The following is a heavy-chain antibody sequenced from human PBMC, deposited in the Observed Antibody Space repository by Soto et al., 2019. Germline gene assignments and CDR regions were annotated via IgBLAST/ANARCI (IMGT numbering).Heavy chain of an antibody. D-gene: IGHD6-13*01. J-gene: IGHJ4*02. CDR1: GWTFSSYA. V-gene: IGHV1-69*13. CDR2: IIPIFGTA. CDR3: ARDLGISSWYEPHFDS. Sequence: SVKVSCKASGWTFSSYAISWVRQAPGQGREWMGGIIPIFGTANYAQKFQGRVTITADEYTSTAYMELSSLRSENTAVYYCARDLGISSWYEPHFDSWGQGTLVTVSS.